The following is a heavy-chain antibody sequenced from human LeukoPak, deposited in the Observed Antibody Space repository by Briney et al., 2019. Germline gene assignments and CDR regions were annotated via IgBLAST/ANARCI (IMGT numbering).Heavy chain of an antibody. V-gene: IGHV3-30*18. Sequence: GGSLRLSCAASGFTFSSYGMHWVRQAPGKGLEWVAVISYDGSNKYYADSVKGRFTISRDNSKNTLYLQMNSLRAEDTAVYYCAKDNHDYYDSSGLESWGQGTLVTVSS. J-gene: IGHJ5*01. D-gene: IGHD3-22*01. CDR2: ISYDGSNK. CDR3: AKDNHDYYDSSGLES. CDR1: GFTFSSYG.